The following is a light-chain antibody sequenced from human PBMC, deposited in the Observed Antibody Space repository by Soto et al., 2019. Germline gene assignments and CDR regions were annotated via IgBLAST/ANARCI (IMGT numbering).Light chain of an antibody. V-gene: IGKV1-5*03. CDR1: QSISTY. Sequence: DIQMTQSPSTLSASVGDRVTITCRASQSISTYLAWFQLKPGKAPGLLIYRAYSLESGVPSRFSCSGSGTEFTFTISNLQPDDFETYYCQQYDSYPYTFGQGTKLEI. CDR2: RAY. CDR3: QQYDSYPYT. J-gene: IGKJ2*01.